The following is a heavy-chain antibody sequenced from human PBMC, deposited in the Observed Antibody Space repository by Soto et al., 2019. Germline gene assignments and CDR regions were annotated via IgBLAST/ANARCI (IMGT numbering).Heavy chain of an antibody. J-gene: IGHJ2*01. V-gene: IGHV3-33*01. CDR1: GFTFSSYG. D-gene: IGHD3-22*01. Sequence: QVQLVESGGGVVQPGRSLRLSCAASGFTFSSYGMHWVRQAPGKGLEWVAVIWYDGSNKYYADSVKGRFTISRDNSKNTLYLQMNSLRAEDTAVYYCARDGIYDSSSCDLWGRGTLVTVSS. CDR3: ARDGIYDSSSCDL. CDR2: IWYDGSNK.